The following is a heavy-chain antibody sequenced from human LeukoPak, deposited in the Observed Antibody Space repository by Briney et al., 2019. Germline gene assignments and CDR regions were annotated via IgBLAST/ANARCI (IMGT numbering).Heavy chain of an antibody. CDR3: ARGSESYGDYTGDY. V-gene: IGHV3-48*02. CDR2: ISSSSSTI. Sequence: GGSLRLPCAASGFTFSSYSMNWVRQAPGKGLEWVSYISSSSSTIYYADSVKGRFTISRDNAKNSLYLQMNSLRDEDTAVYYCARGSESYGDYTGDYWGQGTLVTVSS. J-gene: IGHJ4*02. D-gene: IGHD4-17*01. CDR1: GFTFSSYS.